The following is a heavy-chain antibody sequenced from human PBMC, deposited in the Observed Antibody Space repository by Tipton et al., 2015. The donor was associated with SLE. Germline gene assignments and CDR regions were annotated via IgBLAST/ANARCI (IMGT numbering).Heavy chain of an antibody. CDR3: ARGEGATQGY. CDR2: IYYSGST. V-gene: IGHV4-59*12. J-gene: IGHJ4*02. D-gene: IGHD1-26*01. CDR1: GGSINAYY. Sequence: TLSLTCSVSGGSINAYYWSWIRQPPGKGLEWIGYIYYSGSTNYNPSLKSRVTISVDTSKNQFSLKLSSVTAADTAVYYCARGEGATQGYWGQGTLVTVSS.